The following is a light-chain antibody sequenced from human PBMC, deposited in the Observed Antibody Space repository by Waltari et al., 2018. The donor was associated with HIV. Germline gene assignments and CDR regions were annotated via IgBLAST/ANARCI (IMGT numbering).Light chain of an antibody. CDR1: SSHIGAGYD. J-gene: IGLJ2*01. V-gene: IGLV1-40*01. Sequence: QSVLTQPPSVSGAPGQRVTISCTGSSSHIGAGYDVHWYQQLPGTAPKLLSYANINRPAGVPDRFSGSKSGSSASLAITGLQAEDEAHYYCQSFDSSLTTSGVIFGGGTKLTVL. CDR3: QSFDSSLTTSGVI. CDR2: ANI.